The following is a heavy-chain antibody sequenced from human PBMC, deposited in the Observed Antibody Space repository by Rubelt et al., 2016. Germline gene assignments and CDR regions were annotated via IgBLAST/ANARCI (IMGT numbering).Heavy chain of an antibody. J-gene: IGHJ5*02. V-gene: IGHV4-34*01. D-gene: IGHD6-13*01. Sequence: QVQLQQWGAGLLKPSETLSLTCAVYGGSFSGYYWSWIRQPPGKGLEWIGEINHSGSTNYNPSLKSRVTISVDTAKNQFSRKLSSVTAAATAVYYFARGLARAAAAPRRLWFDPWGQGTLVTVSS. CDR3: ARGLARAAAAPRRLWFDP. CDR1: GGSFSGYY. CDR2: INHSGST.